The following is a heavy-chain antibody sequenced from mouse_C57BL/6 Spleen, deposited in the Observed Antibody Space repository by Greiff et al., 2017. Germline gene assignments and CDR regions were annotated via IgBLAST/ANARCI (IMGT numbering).Heavy chain of an antibody. CDR1: GYAFSSSW. CDR3: DYGPYYFDY. V-gene: IGHV1-82*01. J-gene: IGHJ2*01. Sequence: QVQLQQSGPELVKPGASVKISCKASGYAFSSSWMNWVKQRPGQGLEWIGRIYPGDGDTNYNGKFKGKATLTADKSSSTAYMQLSSLTSEDSWVDFCDYGPYYFDYWGQGTTLTVSA. D-gene: IGHD1-2*01. CDR2: IYPGDGDT.